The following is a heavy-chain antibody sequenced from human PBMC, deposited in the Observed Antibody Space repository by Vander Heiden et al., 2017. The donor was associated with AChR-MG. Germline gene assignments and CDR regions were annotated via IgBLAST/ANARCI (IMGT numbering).Heavy chain of an antibody. CDR1: GYTFTGYY. D-gene: IGHD2-21*02. Sequence: QVQLVQSGAEVKKPGASVKVSCKASGYTFTGYYMHWVRQAPGQGLEWMGWTNPNSGGTNYAQKFQGWVTMTRDTSISTAYMELSRLRSDDTAVYYCARAGDPYCGGDCYWGWFDPWGQGTLVTVSS. J-gene: IGHJ5*02. V-gene: IGHV1-2*04. CDR2: TNPNSGGT. CDR3: ARAGDPYCGGDCYWGWFDP.